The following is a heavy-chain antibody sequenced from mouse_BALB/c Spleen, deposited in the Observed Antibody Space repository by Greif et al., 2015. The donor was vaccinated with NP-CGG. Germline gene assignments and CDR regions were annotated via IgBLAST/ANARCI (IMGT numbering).Heavy chain of an antibody. CDR2: IYWDDDK. V-gene: IGHV8-12*01. J-gene: IGHJ4*01. CDR3: ARSDPLYYYGSSYVRYYYAMDY. D-gene: IGHD1-1*01. CDR1: GFSLSTSGMG. Sequence: QVTLKVCGPGILQPSQTLSLTCSFSGFSLSTSGMGVSWIRQPSGKGLEWLAHIYWDDDKRYNPSLKSRPTISKDTSRNQVSLKITSVDTADTATYYCARSDPLYYYGSSYVRYYYAMDYWGQGTSVTVSS.